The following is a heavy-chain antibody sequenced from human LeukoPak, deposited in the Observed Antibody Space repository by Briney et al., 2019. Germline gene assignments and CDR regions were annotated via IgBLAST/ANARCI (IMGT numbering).Heavy chain of an antibody. CDR3: ARERPPRYCYMDV. J-gene: IGHJ6*03. Sequence: GGSLRLSCAASGFTFSSYEMNWVRQAPGKGLEWVSYISSSSSTIYYADSVKGRFTISRDNAKNSLYLQMNSLRAEDTAVYYCARERPPRYCYMDVWGKGTTVTVSS. CDR1: GFTFSSYE. V-gene: IGHV3-48*01. D-gene: IGHD1-14*01. CDR2: ISSSSSTI.